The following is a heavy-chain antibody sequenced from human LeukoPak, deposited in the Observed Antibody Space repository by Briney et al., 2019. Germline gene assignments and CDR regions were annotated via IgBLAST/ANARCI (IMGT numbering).Heavy chain of an antibody. D-gene: IGHD3-3*01. Sequence: GGSLRLSCSASGFIFSPYAMHWVRQAPGKGPEWVSGISGSGSRTYYADSVKGRFIISRDNDENTLYLQMHSLRADDTAVYYCAKDPHFDFWSGYSYHLDQWGQGTLVTVSS. J-gene: IGHJ4*02. V-gene: IGHV3-23*01. CDR1: GFIFSPYA. CDR3: AKDPHFDFWSGYSYHLDQ. CDR2: ISGSGSRT.